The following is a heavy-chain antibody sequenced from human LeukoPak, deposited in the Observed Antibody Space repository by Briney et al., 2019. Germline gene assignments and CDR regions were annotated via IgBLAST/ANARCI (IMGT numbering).Heavy chain of an antibody. D-gene: IGHD3-3*01. CDR2: IIPIFGTA. V-gene: IGHV1-69*05. Sequence: ASVKVSCKASGGTCSSYAISWVRQAPGQGLEWMGGIIPIFGTANYAQKLQGRVTITTDESTSTAYMELSSLRSEDTAVYYCARGGVIEYYDFWSGYFDYWGQGTLVTVSS. J-gene: IGHJ4*02. CDR1: GGTCSSYA. CDR3: ARGGVIEYYDFWSGYFDY.